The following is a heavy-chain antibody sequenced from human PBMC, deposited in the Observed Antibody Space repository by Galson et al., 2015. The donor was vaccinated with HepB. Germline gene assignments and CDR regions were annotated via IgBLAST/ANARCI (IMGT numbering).Heavy chain of an antibody. J-gene: IGHJ4*02. D-gene: IGHD4/OR15-4a*01. CDR1: GFTFSSYA. Sequence: SLRLSCAASGFTFSSYAMSWVRQAPGKGLEWVSAISGSGGSTYYADSVKGRFTISRDNSKNTLYLQMNSLKTEDTAMYYCTTDSVLDYWGQGTLVTVSS. CDR3: TTDSVLDY. CDR2: ISGSGGST. V-gene: IGHV3-23*01.